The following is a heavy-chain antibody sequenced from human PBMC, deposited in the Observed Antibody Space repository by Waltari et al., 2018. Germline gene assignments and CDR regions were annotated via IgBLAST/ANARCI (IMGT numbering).Heavy chain of an antibody. CDR2: ISGSGCST. D-gene: IGHD3-22*01. CDR3: AKLSYDSSGYLWYFDL. J-gene: IGHJ2*01. V-gene: IGHV3-23*01. CDR1: GFTFSSYA. Sequence: VQPGGSLRLSCAASGFTFSSYAMSWVRQAPGKGLEWVSAISGSGCSTYYADSVKGRFTISRDNSKNTLYLQMNSLRAEDTAVYYCAKLSYDSSGYLWYFDLWGRGTLVTVSS.